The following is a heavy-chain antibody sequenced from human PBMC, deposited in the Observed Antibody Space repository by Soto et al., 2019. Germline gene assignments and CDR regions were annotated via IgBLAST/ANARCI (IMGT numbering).Heavy chain of an antibody. CDR2: IIPIFGPA. CDR1: GGTFRSYA. V-gene: IGHV1-69*06. D-gene: IGHD1-1*01. J-gene: IGHJ5*02. CDR3: SSVSASGTRWFHP. Sequence: QVQLVQSGAEVKKPGSSVKVSCNASGGTFRSYAFTCVRQAPGQGLEWMGGIIPIFGPANYAQNFQGRVTITADKSTSTAYMELSSLRSEDTAVYYCSSVSASGTRWFHPWGPGPLVPVSS.